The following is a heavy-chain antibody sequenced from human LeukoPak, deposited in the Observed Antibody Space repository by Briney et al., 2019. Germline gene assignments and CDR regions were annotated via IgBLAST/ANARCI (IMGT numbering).Heavy chain of an antibody. CDR2: IYAGGGT. J-gene: IGHJ4*02. D-gene: IGHD2-21*01. Sequence: PGGSLRLSCAVSGMSVSSNYMTWVRQAPGKGPEWVSVIYAGGGTHYGDSVRGRFTISRDISKNAFYLQMNSLRADDTALYYCAREDSAGATFDYWGQGTLVTVSS. CDR3: AREDSAGATFDY. V-gene: IGHV3-66*01. CDR1: GMSVSSNY.